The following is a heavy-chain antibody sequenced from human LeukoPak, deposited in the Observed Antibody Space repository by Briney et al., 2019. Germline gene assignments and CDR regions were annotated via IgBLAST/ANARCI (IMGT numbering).Heavy chain of an antibody. D-gene: IGHD2-2*01. CDR2: IKQDGSEK. CDR1: GFTFSSYW. J-gene: IGHJ6*03. CDR3: ARVGVVPAAYYYYYMDV. Sequence: GGSLRLSCAASGFTFSSYWMSWVRQAPGKGLEWVANIKQDGSEKYYVDSVKGRFTISRDNAKNSLYLQMNSLRAEATAVYYCARVGVVPAAYYYYYMDVWGKGTTVTVSS. V-gene: IGHV3-7*01.